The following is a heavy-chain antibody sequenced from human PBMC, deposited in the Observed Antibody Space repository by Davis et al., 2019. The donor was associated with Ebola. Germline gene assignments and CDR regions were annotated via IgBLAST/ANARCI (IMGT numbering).Heavy chain of an antibody. CDR2: IYDNETT. Sequence: SETLSLTCTVSGGSISSYYWSWIRQPPGKGLEWIGYIYDNETTNYNPSLKSRVTISLDTSKNQFSLKLNSVTAADTAVYYCARIGRYYGSGSQFYFDYWGQGILVTVSS. J-gene: IGHJ4*02. CDR1: GGSISSYY. CDR3: ARIGRYYGSGSQFYFDY. V-gene: IGHV4-59*01. D-gene: IGHD3-10*01.